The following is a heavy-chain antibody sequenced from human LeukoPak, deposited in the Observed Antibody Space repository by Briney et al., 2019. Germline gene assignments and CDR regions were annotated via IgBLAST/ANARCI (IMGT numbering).Heavy chain of an antibody. V-gene: IGHV3-23*01. CDR2: ISGSGGST. Sequence: GGSLRLSCAASGFTFSSYEMSWVRQAPGKGLEWVSAISGSGGSTYYADSVKGRFTISRDNSKNTLYLQMNSLRAEDTAVYYCAANYDYVWGSLGPLDYWGQGTLVTVSS. J-gene: IGHJ4*02. CDR3: AANYDYVWGSLGPLDY. CDR1: GFTFSSYE. D-gene: IGHD3-16*01.